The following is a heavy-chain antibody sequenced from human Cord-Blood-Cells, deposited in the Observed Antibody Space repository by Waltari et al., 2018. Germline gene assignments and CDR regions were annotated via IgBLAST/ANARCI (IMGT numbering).Heavy chain of an antibody. J-gene: IGHJ3*02. CDR2: SKRKTDGGTT. V-gene: IGHV3-15*01. CDR3: TAVVPAAPMLTGYYDAFDI. D-gene: IGHD2-2*01. CDR1: GFTFSNAW. Sequence: EVQLVESGGGLVKPGGSLRLSCAASGFTFSNAWLSWVRQAPGKGLEWVGRSKRKTDGGTTDYAAPVKGRFTISRDDSKNTLYLQMNSLKAEDTAVYYCTAVVPAAPMLTGYYDAFDIWGQGTMVTVSS.